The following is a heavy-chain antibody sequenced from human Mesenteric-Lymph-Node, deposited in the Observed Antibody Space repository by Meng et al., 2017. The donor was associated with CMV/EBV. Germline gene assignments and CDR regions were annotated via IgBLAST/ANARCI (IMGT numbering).Heavy chain of an antibody. D-gene: IGHD2/OR15-2a*01. CDR1: GYIFTSYG. J-gene: IGHJ4*02. V-gene: IGHV1-18*01. CDR2: ISGHNGNT. Sequence: ASVKVSCKASGYIFTSYGITWVRQAPGQGLEYMGWISGHNGNTNYAQKYEDRVTMTIDTSATTAYMELTRLTSDDTAVYYCARAGGGNWGISSAYDYWGQGTLVTVSS. CDR3: ARAGGGNWGISSAYDY.